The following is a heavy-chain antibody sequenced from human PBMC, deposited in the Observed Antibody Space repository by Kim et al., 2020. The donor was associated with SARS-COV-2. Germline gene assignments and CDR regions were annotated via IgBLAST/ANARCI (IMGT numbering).Heavy chain of an antibody. D-gene: IGHD3-10*01. CDR3: ARAMYYYDSGSYYDPNSFD. CDR2: INPSGGGT. Sequence: ASVKVSCKASGYNFTNYYIHWVRQAPGQGLELMGIINPSGGGTSHPQKFQGRVTMTRDTATSTVSMELSSLRSAYTAVYYCARAMYYYDSGSYYDPNSFD. J-gene: IGHJ5*01. CDR1: GYNFTNYY. V-gene: IGHV1-46*01.